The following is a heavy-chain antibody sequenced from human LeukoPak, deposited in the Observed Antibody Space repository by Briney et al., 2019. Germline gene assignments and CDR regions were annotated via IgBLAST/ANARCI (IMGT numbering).Heavy chain of an antibody. J-gene: IGHJ6*02. V-gene: IGHV4-59*01. CDR3: AREDRSGNYYYYGMDV. CDR2: IYYSGTH. CDR1: GDSIDSYY. Sequence: SETLSLTCAVSGDSIDSYYWSWVRQPPGKGLEWIGYIYYSGTHNYNPSLKSRVSISIDMSKKEISLKLSAVTAADTAVYYCAREDRSGNYYYYGMDVWGQGTTVTVSS.